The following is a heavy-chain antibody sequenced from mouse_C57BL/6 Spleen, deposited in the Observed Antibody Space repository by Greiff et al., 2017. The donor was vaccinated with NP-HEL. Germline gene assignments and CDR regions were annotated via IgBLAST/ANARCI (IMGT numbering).Heavy chain of an antibody. D-gene: IGHD2-4*01. J-gene: IGHJ3*01. Sequence: EVQVVESGGGLVKPGGSLKLSCAASGFTFSSYAMSWVRQTPEKRLEWVATISDGGSYTYYPDNVKGRFTISRDNAKNNLYLQMSHLKSEDTAMYYCAREGYDYDVAYWGQGTLVTVSA. CDR2: ISDGGSYT. CDR3: AREGYDYDVAY. V-gene: IGHV5-4*01. CDR1: GFTFSSYA.